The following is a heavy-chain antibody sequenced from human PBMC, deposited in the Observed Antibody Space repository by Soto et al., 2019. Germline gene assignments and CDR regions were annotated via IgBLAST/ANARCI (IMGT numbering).Heavy chain of an antibody. D-gene: IGHD3-10*01. V-gene: IGHV4-34*01. Sequence: SETLSLTCAVYGGSFSGYYWSWIRQPPGKGLEWIGEINHSGSTNYNPSLKSRVTISVDTSKNQFSLKLSSVTAADTAVYYCARVNGEPGTDGSGSHQAFRGPFYFDYWGQGTLVTVSS. J-gene: IGHJ4*02. CDR2: INHSGST. CDR3: ARVNGEPGTDGSGSHQAFRGPFYFDY. CDR1: GGSFSGYY.